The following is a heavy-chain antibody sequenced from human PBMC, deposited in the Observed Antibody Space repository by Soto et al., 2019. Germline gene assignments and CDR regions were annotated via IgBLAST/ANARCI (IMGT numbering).Heavy chain of an antibody. CDR1: GGSISSYY. D-gene: IGHD3-22*01. Sequence: TLSLTCTVSGGSISSYYWSWIRQPPGKGLEWIGYIYYSGSTNYNPSLKSRVTISVDTSKNQFSLKLSSVTAADTAVYYCARGYRYYDSSGYYYGWFDPWGQGTLVTVSS. V-gene: IGHV4-59*01. CDR3: ARGYRYYDSSGYYYGWFDP. CDR2: IYYSGST. J-gene: IGHJ5*02.